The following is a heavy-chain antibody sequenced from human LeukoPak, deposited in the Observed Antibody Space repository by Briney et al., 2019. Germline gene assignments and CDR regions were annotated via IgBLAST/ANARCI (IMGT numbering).Heavy chain of an antibody. CDR2: IYYSGST. J-gene: IGHJ4*02. V-gene: IGHV4-30-4*01. Sequence: NPSETLSLTCTVSGGSISSGDYYWSWIRQPPGKGLEWIGYIYYSGSTYYNPSLKSRVTISVDTSKNQFSLKLSSVTATDTAAYYCARGRTDVDYGGELFDYWGQGTLVTASS. CDR3: ARGRTDVDYGGELFDY. D-gene: IGHD4-23*01. CDR1: GGSISSGDYY.